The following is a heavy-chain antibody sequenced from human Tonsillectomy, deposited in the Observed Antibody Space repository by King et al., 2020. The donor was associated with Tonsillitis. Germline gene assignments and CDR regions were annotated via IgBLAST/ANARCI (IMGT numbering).Heavy chain of an antibody. Sequence: VQLVESGGGLAQPGGSLRLSCAASGFTFSNYAMSWVRQAPGKGLDWVSLIDGGGDGTDYADSVKGRFTIPRDNSKNTLYLQMYSRGAEDSAVYYCAKAPLYGSGGNWFDPWGQGTLVTVSS. CDR2: IDGGGDGT. CDR1: GFTFSNYA. J-gene: IGHJ5*02. D-gene: IGHD3-10*01. V-gene: IGHV3-23*04. CDR3: AKAPLYGSGGNWFDP.